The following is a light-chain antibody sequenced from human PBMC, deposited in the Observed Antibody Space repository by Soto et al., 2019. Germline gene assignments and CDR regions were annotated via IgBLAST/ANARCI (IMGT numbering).Light chain of an antibody. J-gene: IGKJ2*01. CDR3: QQYHNWPPYT. Sequence: EIVMTQSPAILSVSPGERATLSCRASQSVARSLAWYQQKPGQAPRLLIYDTSTRATGIPARFSGSGSGTEFTLTISSLQSEDFAVYYCQQYHNWPPYTFAQGTKLEIK. CDR2: DTS. V-gene: IGKV3-15*01. CDR1: QSVARS.